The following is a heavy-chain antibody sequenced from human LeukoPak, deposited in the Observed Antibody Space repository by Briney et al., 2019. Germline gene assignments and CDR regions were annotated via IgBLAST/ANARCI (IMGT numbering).Heavy chain of an antibody. CDR3: ARRSSGYYYYLNYYMDV. CDR2: INPSGST. CDR1: GGSFSGYY. V-gene: IGHV4-34*01. D-gene: IGHD3-22*01. J-gene: IGHJ6*03. Sequence: PSETLSLTCAVYGGSFSGYYWSWIRQPPGKGLEWIGEINPSGSTNYNPSLKSRVTISVDTSKNQFSLKLSSVTAADTAVYYCARRSSGYYYYLNYYMDVWGKGTTVTVSS.